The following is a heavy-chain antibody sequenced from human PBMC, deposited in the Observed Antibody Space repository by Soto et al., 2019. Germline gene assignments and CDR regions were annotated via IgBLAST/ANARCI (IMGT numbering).Heavy chain of an antibody. CDR1: GYSFTSYW. J-gene: IGHJ6*02. D-gene: IGHD2-15*01. CDR2: IHPGDSAT. V-gene: IGHV5-51*01. CDR3: ARTPGPGVAARLEYYYFSGMDV. Sequence: GESLKISCEASGYSFTSYWIGWGRQMPGKGLERRGIIHPGDSATKSNPSFQGQATTSVDNTITTAYLLCSSLTAATTAMYYGARTPGPGVAARLEYYYFSGMDVWGQGTTVTVSS.